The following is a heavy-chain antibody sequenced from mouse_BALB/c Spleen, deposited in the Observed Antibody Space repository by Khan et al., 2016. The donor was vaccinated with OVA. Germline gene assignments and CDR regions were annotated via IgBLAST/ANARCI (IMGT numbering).Heavy chain of an antibody. D-gene: IGHD2-14*01. CDR3: ARREYYRSFAY. Sequence: QIQLVQSGPELKKPGETVKISCKASEYTFTNYGMDWVKQAPGKGLKWMGWINTYTGEPTYPDDFKGRFAFSLETSASTAYLQINNLKNEDTATYFWARREYYRSFAYGGQGTLVTVSA. V-gene: IGHV9-3-1*01. CDR2: INTYTGEP. J-gene: IGHJ3*01. CDR1: EYTFTNYG.